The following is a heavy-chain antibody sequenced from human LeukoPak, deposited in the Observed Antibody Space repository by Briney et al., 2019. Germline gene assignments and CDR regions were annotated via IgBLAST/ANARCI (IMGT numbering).Heavy chain of an antibody. Sequence: PSETLSLTCTVSGGSISSYYWSWIRQPPGKGLEWIGYIYYGGSTNYNPSLKSRVTISVDTSKNQFSLKLSSVTAADTAVYYCASLAVAAYTGADYWGQGTLVTVSS. D-gene: IGHD6-19*01. V-gene: IGHV4-59*01. J-gene: IGHJ4*02. CDR1: GGSISSYY. CDR3: ASLAVAAYTGADY. CDR2: IYYGGST.